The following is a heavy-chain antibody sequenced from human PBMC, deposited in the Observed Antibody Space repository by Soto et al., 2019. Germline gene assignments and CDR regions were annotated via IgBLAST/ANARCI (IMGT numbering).Heavy chain of an antibody. CDR1: GFTVSSNY. Sequence: GGSLRLSCAASGFTVSSNYMSWVRQAPGKGLEWVSVIYSGGSTYYADSVKGRFTISRDNSKNTPYLQMNSLRAEDTAVYYCARDSPDYGGSLGYYYYYYGMDVWGQGTTVTVSS. CDR3: ARDSPDYGGSLGYYYYYYGMDV. CDR2: IYSGGST. V-gene: IGHV3-66*01. D-gene: IGHD4-17*01. J-gene: IGHJ6*02.